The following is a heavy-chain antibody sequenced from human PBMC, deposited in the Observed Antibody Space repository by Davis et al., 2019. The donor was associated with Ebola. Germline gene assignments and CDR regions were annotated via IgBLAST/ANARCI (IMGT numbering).Heavy chain of an antibody. V-gene: IGHV1-46*01. CDR3: ARAPHLGWFDP. D-gene: IGHD3-10*02. CDR2: INPSGGST. Sequence: ASVKVSCKASGYTFTSYYMHWVRQAPGQGLEWMGIINPSGGSTSYAQKFQGRVTITADESTSTAYMELSSLRSEDTAVYYCARAPHLGWFDPWGQGTLVTVSS. J-gene: IGHJ5*02. CDR1: GYTFTSYY.